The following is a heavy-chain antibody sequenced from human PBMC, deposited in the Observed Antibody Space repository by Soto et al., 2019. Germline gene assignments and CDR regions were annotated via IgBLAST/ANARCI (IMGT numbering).Heavy chain of an antibody. CDR2: ISGSGGST. CDR1: GFTFSSYA. V-gene: IGHV3-23*01. CDR3: AKNIYDFWSGFDY. J-gene: IGHJ4*02. D-gene: IGHD3-3*01. Sequence: GGSLRLSCAASGFTFSSYAMSWVRHAPGKGLEWVSAISGSGGSTYYADSVKGRFTISRDNSKNTLYLQMNSLRAEDTAVYYCAKNIYDFWSGFDYWGQGNLVTVSS.